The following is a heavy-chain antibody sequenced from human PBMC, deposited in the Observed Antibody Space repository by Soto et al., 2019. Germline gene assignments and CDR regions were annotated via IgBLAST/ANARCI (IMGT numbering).Heavy chain of an antibody. Sequence: QLRLQESGPGLVKPSETLSLTCSISGGSITASVWWTWVRLTPEKGLQWIGEVFHTGSVNYNPSLQSPLTISVDKSMGQFSLRLTSVTAADTAVYYCARKAWTRLDYWGQGALVTVSS. J-gene: IGHJ4*02. D-gene: IGHD1-1*01. CDR1: GGSITASVW. CDR3: ARKAWTRLDY. V-gene: IGHV4-4*02. CDR2: VFHTGSV.